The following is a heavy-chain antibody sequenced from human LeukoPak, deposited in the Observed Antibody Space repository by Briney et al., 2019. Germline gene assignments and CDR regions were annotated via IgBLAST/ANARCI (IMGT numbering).Heavy chain of an antibody. CDR3: ARTTEGGYSYGYFYYYYMDV. CDR1: GGSISSYY. J-gene: IGHJ6*03. V-gene: IGHV4-59*07. CDR2: IYYSGST. D-gene: IGHD5-18*01. Sequence: SDTLSLTCTVSGGSISSYYWSWIRQPPGKGLEWIGYIYYSGSTNYKSSLKSRVTISVDTSKNQFSLKLSSVTAADTAVYYCARTTEGGYSYGYFYYYYMDVWGKGTTVTISS.